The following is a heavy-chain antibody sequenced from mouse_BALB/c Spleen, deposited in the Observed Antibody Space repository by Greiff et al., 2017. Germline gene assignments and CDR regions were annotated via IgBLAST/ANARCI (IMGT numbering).Heavy chain of an antibody. Sequence: VKLMESGPGLVAPSQSLSITCTVSGFSLTSYGVHWVRQPPGKGLEWLGVIWAGGSTNYNSALMSRLSISKDNSKSQVFLKMNSLQTDDTAMYYCARGAPHYDGSSSWFAYWGQGTLVTVSA. CDR2: IWAGGST. CDR3: ARGAPHYDGSSSWFAY. V-gene: IGHV2-9*02. J-gene: IGHJ3*01. D-gene: IGHD1-1*01. CDR1: GFSLTSYG.